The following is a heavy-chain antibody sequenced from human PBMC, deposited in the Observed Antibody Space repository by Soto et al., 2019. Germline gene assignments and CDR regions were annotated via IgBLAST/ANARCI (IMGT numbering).Heavy chain of an antibody. Sequence: SEPLSLTCAVYGWSFRGYYRSWIRQPPGSGLEWIGEINHSGSTNYNPSLKSRVTISVDTSKNQFSLKLSSVTAPDTAVYYCAREYSGSYPGIDVWGQGTTVTVS. V-gene: IGHV4-34*01. J-gene: IGHJ6*02. CDR3: AREYSGSYPGIDV. CDR1: GWSFRGYY. CDR2: INHSGST. D-gene: IGHD1-26*01.